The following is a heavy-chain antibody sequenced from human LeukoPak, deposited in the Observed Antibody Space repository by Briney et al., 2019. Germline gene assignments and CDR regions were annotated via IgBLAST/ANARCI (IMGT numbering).Heavy chain of an antibody. Sequence: GGSLRLSCAASGFTFDDYGMSWVRQAPGKGLEWVSGINWNGGSTGYADSVKGRFTISRDNAKNSLYLQMNSLRAEDTAVYYCASGDCSSTSCYGDAFDIWGQGTMVTVSS. D-gene: IGHD2-2*01. V-gene: IGHV3-20*04. CDR2: INWNGGST. CDR1: GFTFDDYG. J-gene: IGHJ3*02. CDR3: ASGDCSSTSCYGDAFDI.